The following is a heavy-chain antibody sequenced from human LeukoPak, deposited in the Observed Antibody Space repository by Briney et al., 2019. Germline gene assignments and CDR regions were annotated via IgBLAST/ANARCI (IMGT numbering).Heavy chain of an antibody. CDR1: GFTFSSYA. Sequence: PGGSLRLSCSASGFTFSSYAMHWVRQAPGKGLEYVSAISSNGGSTYYADSVKGRFTISRENAKNALYLQMNSLRAGDTAVYYCARGLYYYDSSGYYGDTFDIWGQGTMVIVSS. V-gene: IGHV3-64*04. J-gene: IGHJ3*02. D-gene: IGHD3-22*01. CDR3: ARGLYYYDSSGYYGDTFDI. CDR2: ISSNGGST.